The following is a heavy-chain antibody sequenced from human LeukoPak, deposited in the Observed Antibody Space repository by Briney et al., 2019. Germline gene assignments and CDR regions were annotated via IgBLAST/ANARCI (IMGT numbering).Heavy chain of an antibody. Sequence: GGSLRLSCAASGFTFSSYEMNWVRQAPGKGLERVSYISSSGSTIYYADSVKGRFTISRDNAKNSLYLQMNSLRAEDTAVYYCARRTGTTISWFDPWGQGTLVTVSS. J-gene: IGHJ5*02. CDR1: GFTFSSYE. CDR2: ISSSGSTI. CDR3: ARRTGTTISWFDP. V-gene: IGHV3-48*03. D-gene: IGHD1-7*01.